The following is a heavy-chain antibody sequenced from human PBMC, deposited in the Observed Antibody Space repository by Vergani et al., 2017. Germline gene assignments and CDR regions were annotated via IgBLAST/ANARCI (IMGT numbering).Heavy chain of an antibody. D-gene: IGHD2-2*01. CDR3: AGRGMPAHCSSTRCARPAIDY. V-gene: IGHV5-51*01. CDR1: GYSFTSYW. J-gene: IGHJ4*02. Sequence: EVQLVQSGAEVKKPGESLKISCKGAGYSFTSYWIGWVRQMPGKGLAWMGMIYPGGSDTRYSLAFQGQVTISADKTITTAYLQWSSLTASDTAMYYCAGRGMPAHCSSTRCARPAIDYGGEGSLVTVPS. CDR2: IYPGGSDT.